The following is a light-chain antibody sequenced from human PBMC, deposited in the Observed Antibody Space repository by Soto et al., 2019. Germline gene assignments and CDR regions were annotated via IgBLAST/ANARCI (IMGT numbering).Light chain of an antibody. CDR3: QQYGRSPPFT. Sequence: EIVLTQSPGTLSLSPGERATLSCRANQTVSSRYLAWYQQKPGQAPRLLMYGASNRATGIPDRFSGSGSGTDFTLTISRLVPEDFALYFCQQYGRSPPFTFGQGTKVEIK. CDR1: QTVSSRY. V-gene: IGKV3-20*01. J-gene: IGKJ2*01. CDR2: GAS.